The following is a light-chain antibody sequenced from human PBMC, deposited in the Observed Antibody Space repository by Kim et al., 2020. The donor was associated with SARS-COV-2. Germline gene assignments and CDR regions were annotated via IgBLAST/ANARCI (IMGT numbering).Light chain of an antibody. J-gene: IGLJ3*02. V-gene: IGLV1-44*01. CDR1: SSNRGGNV. CDR3: ATWDDSLNGVV. Sequence: GRRVTMSCSGSSSNRGGNVVNWYQQVPGTAPKLLIYNDGARPSGVPDRFSGSKSGTSASLAISGLQSEDDTVYYCATWDDSLNGVVFGGGTQLTVL. CDR2: NDG.